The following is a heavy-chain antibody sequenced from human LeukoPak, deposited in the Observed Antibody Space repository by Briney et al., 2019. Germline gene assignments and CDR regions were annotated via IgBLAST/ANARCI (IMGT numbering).Heavy chain of an antibody. V-gene: IGHV3-48*01. Sequence: GGSLRLSCAASGFTFSSYSMNWVRQAPGKGLEWVSYISNSSSTIYYADSVKGRFTISRDNAKNSLYLQMNSLRAEDTAVYYCAREDILTGSSDYWGQGTLVTVSS. J-gene: IGHJ4*02. CDR3: AREDILTGSSDY. CDR1: GFTFSSYS. D-gene: IGHD3-9*01. CDR2: ISNSSSTI.